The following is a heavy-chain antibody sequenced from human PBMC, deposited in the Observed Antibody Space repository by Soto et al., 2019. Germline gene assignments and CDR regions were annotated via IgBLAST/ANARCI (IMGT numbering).Heavy chain of an antibody. D-gene: IGHD3-10*01. CDR3: MKAHESGDFLGMSV. Sequence: SETLSLTCTVSGGSVSTGMKYWGWVRQPPGKALEFIGYMYKTGETLLNSSLKSRVTLSMETSKNQFSLTLSSVTAADTAVYFCMKAHESGDFLGMSVWGPGATVTVSS. CDR1: GGSVSTGMKY. V-gene: IGHV4-61*01. J-gene: IGHJ6*02. CDR2: MYKTGET.